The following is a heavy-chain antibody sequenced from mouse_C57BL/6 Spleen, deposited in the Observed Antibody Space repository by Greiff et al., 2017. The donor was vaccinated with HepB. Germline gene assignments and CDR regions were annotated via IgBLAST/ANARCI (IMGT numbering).Heavy chain of an antibody. CDR1: GFTFSDYG. D-gene: IGHD2-3*01. V-gene: IGHV5-17*01. CDR2: ISSGSSTI. CDR3: AREGWLLCVYAMDY. Sequence: EVQGVESGGGLVKPGGSLKLSCAASGFTFSDYGMHWVRQAPEKGLEWVAYISSGSSTIYYADTVKGRFTISRDNAKNTLFLQMTSLRSEDTAMYYCAREGWLLCVYAMDYWGQGTSVTVAS. J-gene: IGHJ4*01.